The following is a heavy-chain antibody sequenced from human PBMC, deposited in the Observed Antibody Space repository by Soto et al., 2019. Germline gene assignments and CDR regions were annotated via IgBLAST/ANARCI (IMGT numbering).Heavy chain of an antibody. CDR2: ISYDGSNK. V-gene: IGHV3-30-3*01. J-gene: IGHJ4*02. CDR3: ARVSTYYYDSSGYCFDY. D-gene: IGHD3-22*01. CDR1: GFTFSSYA. Sequence: QVQLVESGGGVVQSGRSLRLSCAASGFTFSSYAMHWVRQAPGKGLEWVAVISYDGSNKYYADSVKGRFTISRDNSKNTLYLQMNSLRAEDTAVYYCARVSTYYYDSSGYCFDYWGQGTLVTVSS.